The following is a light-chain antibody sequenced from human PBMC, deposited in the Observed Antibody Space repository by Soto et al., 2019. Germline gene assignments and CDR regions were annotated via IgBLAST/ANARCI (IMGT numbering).Light chain of an antibody. Sequence: IQMTQSPSTLSASVGDRVSLTCRASQTIFSWLAWYQQKPGKAPNLLIYKASSLESGVPSRYSGSGSGTEFTLTISGLQPDDFAAYYCQQYNSYPYSFGQGTKLEIK. CDR1: QTIFSW. V-gene: IGKV1-5*03. J-gene: IGKJ2*03. CDR3: QQYNSYPYS. CDR2: KAS.